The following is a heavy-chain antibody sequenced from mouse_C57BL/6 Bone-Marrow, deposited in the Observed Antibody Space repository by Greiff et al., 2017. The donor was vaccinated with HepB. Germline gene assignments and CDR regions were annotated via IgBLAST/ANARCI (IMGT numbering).Heavy chain of an antibody. CDR2: IWGVGST. D-gene: IGHD2-2*01. Sequence: VKLQESGPGLVAPSQSLSITCTVSGFSLTSYGVDWVRQSPGKGLEWLGVIWGVGSTNYNSALKSRLSISKDNSKSQVFLKMNSLQTDDTAMYYCASLYGYDGAWFAYWGQGTLVTVSA. J-gene: IGHJ3*01. V-gene: IGHV2-6*01. CDR3: ASLYGYDGAWFAY. CDR1: GFSLTSYG.